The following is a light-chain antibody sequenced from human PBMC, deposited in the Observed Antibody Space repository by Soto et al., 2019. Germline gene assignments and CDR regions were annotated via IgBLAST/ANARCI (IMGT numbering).Light chain of an antibody. CDR1: QSIFYSSNNKNY. CDR2: WAS. Sequence: DIVMTQSPDSLAVSLGERATINCKSSQSIFYSSNNKNYLAWYQPKPGQPPKLLIYWASTRESGVPDRFSGSGSGTDFTLTITSLQAEDVAVYYCQQYNSWPLTFGGGTKVDIK. V-gene: IGKV4-1*01. J-gene: IGKJ4*01. CDR3: QQYNSWPLT.